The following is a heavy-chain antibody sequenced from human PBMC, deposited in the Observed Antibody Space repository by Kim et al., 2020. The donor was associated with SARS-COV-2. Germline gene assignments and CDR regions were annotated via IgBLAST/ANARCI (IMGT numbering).Heavy chain of an antibody. CDR3: ARDHCSGGSCYGYFDL. D-gene: IGHD2-15*01. Sequence: ASVKVSCKASGYTFTGYYMHWVRQAPGQGLEWMGWINPNSGGTNYAQKFQGRVTMTRDTSISTAYMELSRLRSDDTAVYYCARDHCSGGSCYGYFDLWGRGTLVTVSS. CDR2: INPNSGGT. CDR1: GYTFTGYY. J-gene: IGHJ2*01. V-gene: IGHV1-2*02.